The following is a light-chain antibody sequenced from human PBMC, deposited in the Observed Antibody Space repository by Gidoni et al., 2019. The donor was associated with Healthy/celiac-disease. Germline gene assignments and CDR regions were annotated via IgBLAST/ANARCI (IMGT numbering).Light chain of an antibody. CDR3: SSYTSISTLV. Sequence: QSALTQPAPVSGSPGQSITISCTGTRSDVGGYNDVSWYQQHPGTAPKLMIYEVSNRPSGVSNRFSGSHSDNTASLTIAGLQAEDEADYYCSSYTSISTLVFGGGTKLTVL. V-gene: IGLV2-14*01. J-gene: IGLJ2*01. CDR2: EVS. CDR1: RSDVGGYND.